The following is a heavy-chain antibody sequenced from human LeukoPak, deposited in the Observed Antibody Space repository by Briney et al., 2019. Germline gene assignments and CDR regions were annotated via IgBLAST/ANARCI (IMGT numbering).Heavy chain of an antibody. J-gene: IGHJ3*02. CDR2: ISSTSTYI. D-gene: IGHD3/OR15-3a*01. Sequence: PGGSLRLSCVASGFNFNTFTMNWVRQAPGKGLEWVSSISSTSTYIYYADSVKGRFTVSRDNAKMSLYLQVDSLRAEDTAMYYCASSLDLREGAFDIWGQGTMVTVSS. CDR1: GFNFNTFT. V-gene: IGHV3-21*01. CDR3: ASSLDLREGAFDI.